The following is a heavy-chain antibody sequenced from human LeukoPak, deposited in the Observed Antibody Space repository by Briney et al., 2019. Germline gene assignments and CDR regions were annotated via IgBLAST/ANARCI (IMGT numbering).Heavy chain of an antibody. CDR3: AKDLRVIVVTYYMDV. V-gene: IGHV3-23*01. D-gene: IGHD2-2*01. J-gene: IGHJ6*03. Sequence: GGSLRLSCAASGFTFNSYAMTGVRQAPGKGLEWVSSISGNVGGTYYTDSVKGRFTISRDNSKNTLYLQMNSLRAEDTAAYYCAKDLRVIVVTYYMDVWGKGTTVTVSS. CDR1: GFTFNSYA. CDR2: ISGNVGGT.